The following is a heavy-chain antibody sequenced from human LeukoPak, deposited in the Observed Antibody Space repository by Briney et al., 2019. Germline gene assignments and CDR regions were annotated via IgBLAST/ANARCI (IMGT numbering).Heavy chain of an antibody. CDR1: GYTFTSYD. V-gene: IGHV1-8*01. CDR3: AREEVGYSSSQHRQAYYYYYYMDV. J-gene: IGHJ6*03. D-gene: IGHD6-13*01. Sequence: ASVKVSCKASGYTFTSYDVNWVRQATGQGLEWMGWMNPNSGNTGYAQKFQGRVTMTRDTSISTAYMELSRLRSDDTAVYYCAREEVGYSSSQHRQAYYYYYYMDVWGKGTTVTVSS. CDR2: MNPNSGNT.